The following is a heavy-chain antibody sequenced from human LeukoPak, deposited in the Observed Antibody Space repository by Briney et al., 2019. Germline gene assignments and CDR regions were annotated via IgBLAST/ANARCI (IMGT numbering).Heavy chain of an antibody. CDR2: IYSGGTT. D-gene: IGHD5-18*01. CDR3: ARVDTVMAYYFDL. V-gene: IGHV3-53*04. CDR1: GFTVSTNC. J-gene: IGHJ4*02. Sequence: GGSLRLSCAASGFTVSTNCMTWVRQAPGKGLEWVSTIYSGGTTYYADSVMGRFTISRHNSRNTLYLQMDSLRAEDTAVYYCARVDTVMAYYFDLWGQGTLVTVSS.